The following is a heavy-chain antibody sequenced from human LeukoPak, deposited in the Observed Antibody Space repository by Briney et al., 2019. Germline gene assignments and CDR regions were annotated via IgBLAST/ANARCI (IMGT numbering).Heavy chain of an antibody. Sequence: GGSLRLSCAASGFTFSSYAMSWVRQAPGKGLEWVSAISGSGGSTYYADSVKGRFTISRDNSKNTLYLQMNSLRAEDTAVYYCAKSEDYDILSGYYPLDYWGQGTLVTVSS. CDR3: AKSEDYDILSGYYPLDY. CDR1: GFTFSSYA. CDR2: ISGSGGST. V-gene: IGHV3-23*01. J-gene: IGHJ4*02. D-gene: IGHD3-9*01.